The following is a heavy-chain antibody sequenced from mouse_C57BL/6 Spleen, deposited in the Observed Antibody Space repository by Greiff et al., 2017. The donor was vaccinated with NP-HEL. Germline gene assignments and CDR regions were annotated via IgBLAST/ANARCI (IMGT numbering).Heavy chain of an antibody. Sequence: VQLQQSGTVLARPGASVKMSCKTSGYTFTSYWMHWVKQRPGQGLEWIGAIYPGNSDTSYNQKFKGKAKLTAVTSASTAYMELSSLTTEDAAVYYCTRRGVYSATVVEGYFDVWGTGTTVTVSA. CDR3: TRRGVYSATVVEGYFDV. D-gene: IGHD1-1*01. CDR2: IYPGNSDT. V-gene: IGHV1-5*01. J-gene: IGHJ1*03. CDR1: GYTFTSYW.